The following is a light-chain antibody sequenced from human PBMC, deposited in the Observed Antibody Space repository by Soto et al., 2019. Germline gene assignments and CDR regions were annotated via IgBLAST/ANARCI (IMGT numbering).Light chain of an antibody. CDR1: SSDVGTYNL. Sequence: QSALTQPASVSGSPGQSITISCIGTSSDVGTYNLVSWYQQYPGKAPKLIIYDVTKRPSGVSNRFSGSKSGNTASLTISGLQAEDEADYYCCSYAGIAGSVVFGGGTKLTVL. J-gene: IGLJ3*02. CDR3: CSYAGIAGSVV. V-gene: IGLV2-23*02. CDR2: DVT.